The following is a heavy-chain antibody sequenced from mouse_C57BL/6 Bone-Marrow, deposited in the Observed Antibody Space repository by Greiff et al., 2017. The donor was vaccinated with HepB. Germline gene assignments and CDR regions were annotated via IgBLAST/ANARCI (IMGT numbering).Heavy chain of an antibody. CDR2: IYPGNSDT. D-gene: IGHD1-1*01. Sequence: VQLKQSGTVLARPGASVKMSCKTSGYTFTSYWMHWVQQRPGQGLEWIGAIYPGNSDTSYNQKFKGKAKLTAVTSASTAYMEHRSLTNEDSAVYYGTRLITTVAYYFDYWGQGTTLTVSS. CDR3: TRLITTVAYYFDY. V-gene: IGHV1-5*01. CDR1: GYTFTSYW. J-gene: IGHJ2*01.